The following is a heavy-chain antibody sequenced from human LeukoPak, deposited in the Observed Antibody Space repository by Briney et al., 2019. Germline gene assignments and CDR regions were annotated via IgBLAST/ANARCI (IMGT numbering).Heavy chain of an antibody. Sequence: PSETLSLTCSVSGGSISSSSYYWGWIRQPPGKGLEWIGSIYYSGSTYYNPSLKSRVTISVDTSKNQFSLKLSSVTAADTAVYYCAPQEYSSSVSIIMTIDYWGQGTLVTVSS. J-gene: IGHJ4*02. CDR3: APQEYSSSVSIIMTIDY. CDR1: GGSISSSSYY. D-gene: IGHD6-13*01. V-gene: IGHV4-39*01. CDR2: IYYSGST.